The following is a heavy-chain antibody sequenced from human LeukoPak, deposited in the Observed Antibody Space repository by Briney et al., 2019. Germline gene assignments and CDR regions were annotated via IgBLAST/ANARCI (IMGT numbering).Heavy chain of an antibody. D-gene: IGHD6-19*01. J-gene: IGHJ4*02. CDR3: AKEPIAVADYYFDY. V-gene: IGHV3-43D*03. CDR1: GFTFDDYA. Sequence: PGGSLRLSCAASGFTFDDYAMHWVRQAPGKGLEWVSLISWDGGSTYYADSVKGRFTISRDNSKNTLYLQMNSLRAEDTAVYYCAKEPIAVADYYFDYWGQGTLVTVSS. CDR2: ISWDGGST.